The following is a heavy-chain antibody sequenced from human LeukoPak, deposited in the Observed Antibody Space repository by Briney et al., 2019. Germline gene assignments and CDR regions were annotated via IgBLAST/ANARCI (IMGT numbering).Heavy chain of an antibody. D-gene: IGHD3-22*01. V-gene: IGHV3-30*03. CDR3: ARDYNYDSSGYHYYYYGMDV. CDR2: ISYDGSNK. J-gene: IGHJ6*02. Sequence: GGSLRLSCAASGFTFSIHWMTWVRQAPGKGLEWVAVISYDGSNKYYADSVKGRFTISRDNSKNTLYLQMNSLRAEDTAVYYCARDYNYDSSGYHYYYYGMDVWGQGTTVTVSS. CDR1: GFTFSIHW.